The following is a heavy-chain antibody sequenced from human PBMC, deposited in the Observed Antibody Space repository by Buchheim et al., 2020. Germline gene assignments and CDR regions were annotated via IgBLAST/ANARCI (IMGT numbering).Heavy chain of an antibody. J-gene: IGHJ2*01. V-gene: IGHV4-34*01. CDR2: INHSGST. CDR1: GGSFSGYY. D-gene: IGHD5-24*01. CDR3: ARVVAEMATPRWYFDL. Sequence: QVQLQQWGAGLLKPSETLSLTCAVYGGSFSGYYWSWIRQPPGKGLEWIGEINHSGSTNYNPSLTSRVTISVDTSKNQFSLTLTSVTAADTAVYYCARVVAEMATPRWYFDLWGRGTL.